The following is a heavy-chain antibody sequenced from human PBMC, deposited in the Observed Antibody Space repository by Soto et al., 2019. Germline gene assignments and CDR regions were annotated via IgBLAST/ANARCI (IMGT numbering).Heavy chain of an antibody. CDR1: GYTFTSYG. Sequence: QVQLVQSGAEVKKPGASVKVSCKASGYTFTSYGISWVRQAPGQGLEWMGWISAYNGNTNYAQKPQGRVTMTPATSTNTAYMELRNLRSDATALYDCAIVIEAAADFDYWGQGTLVTVSS. J-gene: IGHJ4*02. CDR2: ISAYNGNT. D-gene: IGHD6-13*01. CDR3: AIVIEAAADFDY. V-gene: IGHV1-18*01.